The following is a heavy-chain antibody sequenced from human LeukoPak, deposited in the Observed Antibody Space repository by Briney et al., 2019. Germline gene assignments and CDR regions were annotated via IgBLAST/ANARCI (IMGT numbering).Heavy chain of an antibody. J-gene: IGHJ4*02. CDR2: ISSSSDTI. Sequence: GGSLRLSCTGSGFTFSTSGMNWVRQAPGRGLDWISYISSSSDTIVYADSVKGRFTSSRDNAKNTLYLQMNSLRAEDTAVYYCASGLELDYWGQGTLVTVSS. CDR3: ASGLELDY. CDR1: GFTFSTSG. V-gene: IGHV3-48*04.